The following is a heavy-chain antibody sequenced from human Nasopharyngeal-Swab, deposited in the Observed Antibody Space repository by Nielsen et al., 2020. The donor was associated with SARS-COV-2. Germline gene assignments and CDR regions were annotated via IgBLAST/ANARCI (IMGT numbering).Heavy chain of an antibody. D-gene: IGHD5-12*01. J-gene: IGHJ6*03. CDR3: PRGFIVATIFHYYYYMDV. CDR1: GYTFTSYD. CDR2: MNPNSGNT. V-gene: IGHV1-8*01. Sequence: ASVKVSCKASGYTFTSYDINWVRQDTGQGLERMGWMNPNSGNTGYAQKFQGRVTMHRNTSISTAYMELSNLRSEDTAVYYCPRGFIVATIFHYYYYMDVWGKGTTVTVSS.